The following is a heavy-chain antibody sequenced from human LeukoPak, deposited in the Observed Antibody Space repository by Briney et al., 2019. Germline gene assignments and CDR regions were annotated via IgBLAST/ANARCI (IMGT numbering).Heavy chain of an antibody. Sequence: SETLSLTCAVSGGSISSGGYSWSWIRQPPGKGLEWIGYIYHSGSTYCNPSLKSRVTISVDRSKNQFSLKLSSVTAADTAVYYCARGYYDSSGYFFDYWGQGTLVTVSS. D-gene: IGHD3-22*01. V-gene: IGHV4-30-2*01. CDR2: IYHSGST. CDR1: GGSISSGGYS. CDR3: ARGYYDSSGYFFDY. J-gene: IGHJ4*02.